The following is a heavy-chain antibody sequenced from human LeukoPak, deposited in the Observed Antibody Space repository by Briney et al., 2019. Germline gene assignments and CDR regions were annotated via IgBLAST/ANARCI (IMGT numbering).Heavy chain of an antibody. CDR3: ARVRGDYYFDY. CDR2: IYYSGST. CDR1: GGSISSGDYY. V-gene: IGHV4-31*03. J-gene: IGHJ4*02. D-gene: IGHD2-21*02. Sequence: SETLSLTCTVSGGSISSGDYYWSWIRQHPGKGLEWIGYIYYSGSTYYNPSLKSRVTISVDTSKNQFSLKLSSVTAADTAVYYCARVRGDYYFDYWGQGTLVTVSS.